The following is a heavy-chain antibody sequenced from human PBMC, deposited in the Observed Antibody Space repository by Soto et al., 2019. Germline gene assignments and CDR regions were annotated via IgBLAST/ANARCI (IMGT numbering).Heavy chain of an antibody. D-gene: IGHD1-20*01. V-gene: IGHV3-23*01. J-gene: IGHJ4*02. CDR1: GFAFSSNV. CDR3: AKCSDTINRPLHG. Sequence: EVQLLESGGGLVQPGGSLRLSCAASGFAFSSNVMSWVRQAPGKGLEWVSSIRDSGGDTYYTASVKGRFTISRDNSKSTVYLQMDSLRAEDTAIYYCAKCSDTINRPLHGWGQGTLVTVSS. CDR2: IRDSGGDT.